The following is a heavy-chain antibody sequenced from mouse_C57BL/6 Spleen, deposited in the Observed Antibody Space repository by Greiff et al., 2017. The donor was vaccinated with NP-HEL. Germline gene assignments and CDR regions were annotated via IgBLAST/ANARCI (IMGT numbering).Heavy chain of an antibody. CDR3: ARSSITTNY. V-gene: IGHV1-54*01. J-gene: IGHJ2*01. D-gene: IGHD1-1*01. CDR2: INPGSGGT. CDR1: GYAFTNYL. Sequence: QVQLKESGAELVRPGTSVKVSCKASGYAFTNYLIEWVKQRPGQGLEWIGVINPGSGGTNYNEKFKGKATLTADKSSSTAYMQLSSLTSEDSAVYFCARSSITTNYWGQGTTLTVSS.